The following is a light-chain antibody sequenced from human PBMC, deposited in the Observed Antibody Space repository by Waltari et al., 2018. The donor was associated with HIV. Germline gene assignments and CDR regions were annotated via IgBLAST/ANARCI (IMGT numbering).Light chain of an antibody. V-gene: IGLV3-21*02. J-gene: IGLJ2*01. CDR1: SVKYK. Sequence: YVLTQPPSVSMAPGQTAKISCWGQSVKYKGGQWYQQKPGQAPILVIYDYTDRPTGIPERFSGSSSGNTATLTVTMVEAGDEADYYCQVWDTSSDHPAFFGGGTKLTVV. CDR3: QVWDTSSDHPAF. CDR2: DYT.